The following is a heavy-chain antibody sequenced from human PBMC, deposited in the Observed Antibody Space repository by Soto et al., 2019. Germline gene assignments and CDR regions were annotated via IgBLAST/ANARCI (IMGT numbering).Heavy chain of an antibody. D-gene: IGHD3-10*01. J-gene: IGHJ4*02. CDR3: ASWFKNRGKYYFDY. Sequence: SVKVSCKASGGTFSSYAMSWVRQAPGQGLEWMGGIIPIFGTANYAQKFQGRVTITADESTSTAYMELSSLRSEDTAVYYCASWFKNRGKYYFDYWGQGTLVTVSS. CDR1: GGTFSSYA. CDR2: IIPIFGTA. V-gene: IGHV1-69*13.